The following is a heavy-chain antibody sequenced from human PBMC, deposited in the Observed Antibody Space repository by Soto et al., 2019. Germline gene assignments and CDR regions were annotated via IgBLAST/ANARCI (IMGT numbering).Heavy chain of an antibody. V-gene: IGHV1-46*01. J-gene: IGHJ4*02. Sequence: ASVKVSCKASGYTFTSYYMHWVRQAPGQGLEWMGIINPSGGSTSYAQKFQGRVTMTRDTSTSTVYMELSSLRSEEPAVYYCARDPAIALYNWNYSPQTYFDYWGQGTLVTVSS. CDR3: ARDPAIALYNWNYSPQTYFDY. D-gene: IGHD1-7*01. CDR2: INPSGGST. CDR1: GYTFTSYY.